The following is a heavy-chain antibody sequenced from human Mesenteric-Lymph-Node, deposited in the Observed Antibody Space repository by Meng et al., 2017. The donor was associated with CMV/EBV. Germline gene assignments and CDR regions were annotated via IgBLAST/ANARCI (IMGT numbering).Heavy chain of an antibody. CDR2: IRYDGNNK. D-gene: IGHD6-19*01. J-gene: IGHJ4*02. CDR1: GFSFSDYG. Sequence: GGSLRLSCAASGFSFSDYGMHWVRQAPGKGLEWVALIRYDGNNKYYADSVKGRFTISRDNSKNTLYLQMNSLRAEDTAVYYCAKDRSAVAGTFFDYWGQGTLVTVSS. V-gene: IGHV3-30*02. CDR3: AKDRSAVAGTFFDY.